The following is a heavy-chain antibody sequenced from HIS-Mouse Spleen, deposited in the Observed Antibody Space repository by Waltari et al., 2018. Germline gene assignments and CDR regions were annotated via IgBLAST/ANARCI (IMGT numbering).Heavy chain of an antibody. J-gene: IGHJ2*01. CDR1: GGSISSSSYH. Sequence: QLQLQESGPGLVKPSATLSLTGTVSGGSISSSSYHWGWIRQPPGKGLEWIGSIYYSGSTYYNPSLKSRVTISVDTSKNQFSLKLSSVTAADTAVYYCAREIPYSSSWYDWYFDLWGRGTLVTVSS. V-gene: IGHV4-39*07. D-gene: IGHD6-13*01. CDR2: IYYSGST. CDR3: AREIPYSSSWYDWYFDL.